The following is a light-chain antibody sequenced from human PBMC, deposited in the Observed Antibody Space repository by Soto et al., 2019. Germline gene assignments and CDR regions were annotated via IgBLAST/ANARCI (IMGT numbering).Light chain of an antibody. CDR1: SSDVGGYNY. CDR2: DVN. J-gene: IGLJ3*02. Sequence: QSVLTQPRSVSGSPGQSITISCTGTSSDVGGYNYVSWYQQHPGKAPKLMIYDVNKRPSGVPDRFSGSKSGNTASLTISGLQAEDEADYYCCSYAGSYTSWVFGGGTQLTVL. V-gene: IGLV2-11*01. CDR3: CSYAGSYTSWV.